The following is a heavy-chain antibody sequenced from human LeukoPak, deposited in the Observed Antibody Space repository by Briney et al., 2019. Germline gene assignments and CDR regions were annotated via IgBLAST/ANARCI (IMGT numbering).Heavy chain of an antibody. CDR1: GGSFSGYY. D-gene: IGHD2-2*01. J-gene: IGHJ5*02. V-gene: IGHV4-34*01. Sequence: SETLSLTCAVYGGSFSGYYWSWIRQPPGKGLEWIGEINHSGSTNYNPSPKSRVTISVDTSKNQFSLKLSSVTAADTAVYYCARAGYCSSTSCSNRGNWFDPWGQGTLVTVSS. CDR3: ARAGYCSSTSCSNRGNWFDP. CDR2: INHSGST.